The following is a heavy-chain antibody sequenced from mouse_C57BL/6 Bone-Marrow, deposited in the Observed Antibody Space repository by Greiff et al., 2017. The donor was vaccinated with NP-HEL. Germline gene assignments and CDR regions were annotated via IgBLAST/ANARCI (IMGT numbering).Heavy chain of an antibody. D-gene: IGHD4-1*01. CDR3: ARDKGELGRYWYFDV. V-gene: IGHV3-5*01. Sequence: EVQLQESGPGLVKPSQTVFLTCTVTGISITTGNYRWSWIRQFPGNKLEWIGYIYYSGTITYNPSLTSRTTITRDTPKNQFFLEMNSLTAEDTATYYCARDKGELGRYWYFDVWGTGTTVTVSS. J-gene: IGHJ1*03. CDR1: GISITTGNYR. CDR2: IYYSGTI.